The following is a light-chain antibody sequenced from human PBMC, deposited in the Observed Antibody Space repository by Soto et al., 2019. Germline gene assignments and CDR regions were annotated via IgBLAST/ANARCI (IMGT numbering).Light chain of an antibody. V-gene: IGKV3-11*01. J-gene: IGKJ1*01. CDR3: QKYNNWPPWT. CDR1: QSFRGL. Sequence: EVVLTQSPVTLSLSPGERATLSCRASQSFRGLLAWYQQKPGQAPRLLIYDAYNRATGIPHRFSGSGSGTDFTLTISSLEPEDSAVYYCQKYNNWPPWTFGQGTKVDI. CDR2: DAY.